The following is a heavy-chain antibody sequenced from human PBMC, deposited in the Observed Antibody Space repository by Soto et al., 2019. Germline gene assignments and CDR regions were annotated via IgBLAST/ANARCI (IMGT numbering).Heavy chain of an antibody. CDR1: CCSIRNFSQV. D-gene: IGHD6-13*01. V-gene: IGHV4-39*01. CDR3: ARQGRAAAGGSFFYGLDV. J-gene: IGHJ6*02. CDR2: IYYSGSL. Sequence: PSDTLSLTCTVSCCSIRNFSQVCAWIRQTPGKGLEWIGSIYYSGSLYYRPSLKSRLTMSVDTSKNQFSLKLSSVTAADMVVYYCARQGRAAAGGSFFYGLDVWGQGTTVT.